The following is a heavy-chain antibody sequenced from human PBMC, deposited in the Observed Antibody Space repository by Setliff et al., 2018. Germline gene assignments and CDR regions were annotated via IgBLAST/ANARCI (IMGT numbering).Heavy chain of an antibody. CDR1: GYNFITTG. Sequence: ASVKVSCKTSGYNFITTGISWVRQAPGQGPEWMGCISPFNGNTNYAQKFQDRVTMTTDTSTATVYMELKNLRSDDTAVYYCARSSGPRVVLAADFDYWGQG. J-gene: IGHJ4*02. CDR3: ARSSGPRVVLAADFDY. V-gene: IGHV1-18*01. D-gene: IGHD3-9*01. CDR2: ISPFNGNT.